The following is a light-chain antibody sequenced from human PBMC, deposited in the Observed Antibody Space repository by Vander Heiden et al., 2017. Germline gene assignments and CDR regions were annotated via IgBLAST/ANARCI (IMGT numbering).Light chain of an antibody. V-gene: IGLV1-40*01. CDR2: DNI. Sequence: HSVLTQPPPVSGAPGQRATISCTGSTSTIGAGYDVHWYQQLPGTAPKLLIYDNINRPSGVPDRFSGSKSGTSASLAITGLQAEDEADYYCQSYDSSLGGHVVFGGGTKLTVL. CDR3: QSYDSSLGGHVV. J-gene: IGLJ2*01. CDR1: TSTIGAGYD.